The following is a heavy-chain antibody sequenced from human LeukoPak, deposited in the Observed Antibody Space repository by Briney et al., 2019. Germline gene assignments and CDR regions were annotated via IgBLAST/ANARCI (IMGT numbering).Heavy chain of an antibody. D-gene: IGHD2-2*01. Sequence: GASVKVSCKASGYTFTGYYMHWVRQAPGQGLEWMGWINPNSGGTNYAQKFQGRVTITTDESTSTAYMELSSLRSEDTAVYYCARDWPPYSTVPAGFDPWGQGTLVTVSS. V-gene: IGHV1-2*02. CDR1: GYTFTGYY. CDR3: ARDWPPYSTVPAGFDP. J-gene: IGHJ5*02. CDR2: INPNSGGT.